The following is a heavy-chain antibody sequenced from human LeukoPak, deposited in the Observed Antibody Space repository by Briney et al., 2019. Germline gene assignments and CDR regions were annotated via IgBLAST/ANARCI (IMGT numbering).Heavy chain of an antibody. Sequence: GGSLRLSCAASGFTFSSYGLHWVRQAPGKGLEWVAVLSNDGSNQYYADSVKGRFTISRDNSKNTLYLQMNSLRAEDTAVYYCAKAAYYYDSSGSGSNFGYWGQGTLVTVSP. D-gene: IGHD3-22*01. V-gene: IGHV3-30*18. CDR3: AKAAYYYDSSGSGSNFGY. CDR1: GFTFSSYG. CDR2: LSNDGSNQ. J-gene: IGHJ4*02.